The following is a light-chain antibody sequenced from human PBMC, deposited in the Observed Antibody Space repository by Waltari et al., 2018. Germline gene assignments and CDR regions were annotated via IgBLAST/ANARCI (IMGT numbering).Light chain of an antibody. Sequence: QSALTQPASVSGSLGQSITIPPTGSSSQVGPYYIVTWYQQHPAKAPKLMIAEDPKRPSGVSNRFSVSKSGNTASLTISGLQAEDEADYHCCSYAGDSTWVFGGGTVLTVL. CDR2: EDP. V-gene: IGLV2-23*01. CDR1: SSQVGPYYI. CDR3: CSYAGDSTWV. J-gene: IGLJ3*02.